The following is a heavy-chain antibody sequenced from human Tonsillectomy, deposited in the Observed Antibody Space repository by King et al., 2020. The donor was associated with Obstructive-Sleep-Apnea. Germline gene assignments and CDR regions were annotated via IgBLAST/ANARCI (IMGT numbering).Heavy chain of an antibody. Sequence: QLQESGPGLVKPSETLSLTCTVSGGSISSYYWSWIRQPPGKGLEWIGYIYYSGSTNYNPSLKSRVTISVDTSKNKFSLKLTSVTAADTAVYYCARSAYCSGGSCYLQPFDYWGQGTLVTVSS. CDR3: ARSAYCSGGSCYLQPFDY. CDR2: IYYSGST. V-gene: IGHV4-59*01. CDR1: GGSISSYY. D-gene: IGHD2-15*01. J-gene: IGHJ4*02.